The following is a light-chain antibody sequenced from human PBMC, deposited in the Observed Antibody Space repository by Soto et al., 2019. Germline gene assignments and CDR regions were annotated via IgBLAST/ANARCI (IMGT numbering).Light chain of an antibody. CDR1: QSVSSN. CDR3: QQYKNWAPGYT. J-gene: IGKJ2*01. CDR2: GAS. V-gene: IGKV3-15*01. Sequence: EIVMTQSPATLSVSPGERATLSCRASQSVSSNLAWYQQKLGQAPRLLIYGASTRATGIPARFSGSGSGTEFTLTISSLQSEDFAVYYCQQYKNWAPGYTCGQGTKLEIK.